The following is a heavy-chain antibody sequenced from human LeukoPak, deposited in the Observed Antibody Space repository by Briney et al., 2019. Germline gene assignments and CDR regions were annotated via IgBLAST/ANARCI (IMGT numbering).Heavy chain of an antibody. CDR3: ARWNDGEYAIPLFYYYYYMDV. Sequence: GGSLRLSCAASGFTFSSYWMHWVRQAPGKGLVWVSRINSDGSSTSYADSVKGRFTISRDNAKNTLYLQMNSLRAEDTAVYYCARWNDGEYAIPLFYYYYYMDVWGKGTTVTVSS. D-gene: IGHD2-8*01. J-gene: IGHJ6*03. CDR2: INSDGSST. CDR1: GFTFSSYW. V-gene: IGHV3-74*01.